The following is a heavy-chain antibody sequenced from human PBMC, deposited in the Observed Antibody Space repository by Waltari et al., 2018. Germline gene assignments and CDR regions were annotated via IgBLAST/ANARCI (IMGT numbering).Heavy chain of an antibody. CDR1: GFTFSNHA. CDR3: VNDFWSDHSMGV. D-gene: IGHD3-3*01. J-gene: IGHJ6*02. Sequence: EVQVVESGGGLVQPGGSLRLSCSASGFTFSNHAMHWARQVPGKGWEYVSGISQKGDGTNYADSVKGRFTISRDNSKNTLYLQMSSLRTEDTAVYYCVNDFWSDHSMGVWGQGTTVTVSS. V-gene: IGHV3-64D*06. CDR2: ISQKGDGT.